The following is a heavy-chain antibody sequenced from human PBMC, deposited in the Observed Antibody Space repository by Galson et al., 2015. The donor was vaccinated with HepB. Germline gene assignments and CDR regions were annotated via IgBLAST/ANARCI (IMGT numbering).Heavy chain of an antibody. CDR3: ARGPKKFRSIVVSPAALSY. V-gene: IGHV4-34*01. D-gene: IGHD2-2*01. CDR2: INHSGIT. Sequence: SETLSLTCVVYGESFSGYYWSWIRQPPGKGLEWIGEINHSGITNSNPSLKSRVTISVDPSRNQFSLKLSSVIAADTAMYYCARGPKKFRSIVVSPAALSYWGQGALVTVSS. J-gene: IGHJ4*02. CDR1: GESFSGYY.